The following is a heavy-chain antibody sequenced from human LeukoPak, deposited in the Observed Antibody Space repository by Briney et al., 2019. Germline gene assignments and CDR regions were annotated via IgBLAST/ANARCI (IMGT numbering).Heavy chain of an antibody. D-gene: IGHD6-13*01. CDR1: GFTFSSYE. CDR3: ARIGRVSSPLDY. J-gene: IGHJ4*02. V-gene: IGHV3-48*03. CDR2: ISSSGSTI. Sequence: GGSLRLSCAASGFTFSSYEMNWVRQAPGKGLEGVSYISSSGSTIYYADSVKGRFTISRDNAKNSLYLEMNSRRAEDTAVYYCARIGRVSSPLDYWGQGTLVTVSS.